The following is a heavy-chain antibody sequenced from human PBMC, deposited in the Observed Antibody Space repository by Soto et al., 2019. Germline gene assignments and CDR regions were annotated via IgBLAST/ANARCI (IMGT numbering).Heavy chain of an antibody. J-gene: IGHJ4*02. D-gene: IGHD2-15*01. Sequence: ASETLSLTCTVSGGSISSYYWSWIRQPPGKGLEWIGYIYYSGSTNYNPSLKSRVTISVDTSKNQFSLKLSSVTAADTAVYYCARLVGCSGGSCYRGYFDYWGQGTLVTVSS. V-gene: IGHV4-59*08. CDR3: ARLVGCSGGSCYRGYFDY. CDR2: IYYSGST. CDR1: GGSISSYY.